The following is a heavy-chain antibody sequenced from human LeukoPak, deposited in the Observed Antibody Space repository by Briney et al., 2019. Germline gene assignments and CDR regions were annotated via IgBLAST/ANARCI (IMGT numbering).Heavy chain of an antibody. J-gene: IGHJ5*02. Sequence: GSLRLSCTGSGFIFGDCAMSWFRQPPGKGLEWIGEINHSGSTNYNPSLKSRVTISVDTSKNQFSLKLSSVTAADTAVYYCARLGIVVVPAAPNWFDPWGQGTLVTVSS. CDR2: INHSGST. V-gene: IGHV4-34*01. D-gene: IGHD2-2*01. CDR3: ARLGIVVVPAAPNWFDP. CDR1: GFIFGDCA.